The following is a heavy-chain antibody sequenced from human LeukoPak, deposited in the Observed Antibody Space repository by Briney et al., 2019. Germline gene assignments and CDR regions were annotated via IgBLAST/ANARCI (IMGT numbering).Heavy chain of an antibody. CDR2: FDPEDGET. D-gene: IGHD1-26*01. V-gene: IGHV1-24*01. CDR3: ATAGIVGATGNFDY. CDR1: GYTLTELS. Sequence: ASVKVSCKVSGYTLTELSMHWVRQAPGKGLEWMGGFDPEDGETIYAQKFQGRVTMTEDTSTDTAYMELSSLRSEDTAVYYCATAGIVGATGNFDYWGQGTLVTVSS. J-gene: IGHJ4*02.